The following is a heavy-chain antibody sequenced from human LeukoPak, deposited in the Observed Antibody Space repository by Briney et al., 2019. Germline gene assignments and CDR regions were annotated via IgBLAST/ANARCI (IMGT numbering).Heavy chain of an antibody. CDR1: GGSNNTYY. V-gene: IGHV4-59*01. D-gene: IGHD5-18*01. Sequence: SETLSLTCTVSGGSNNTYYWSWIRQPPGKGLEWIGYIYYSGITKYNPSLKSRVTISVDTSKNQFSLKLSSVTAADTALYYCVRGGYGSLTFDYWGQGTLVTVSS. CDR2: IYYSGIT. J-gene: IGHJ4*02. CDR3: VRGGYGSLTFDY.